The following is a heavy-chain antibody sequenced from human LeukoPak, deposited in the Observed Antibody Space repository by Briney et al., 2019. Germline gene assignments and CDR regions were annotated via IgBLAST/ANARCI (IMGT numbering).Heavy chain of an antibody. Sequence: GGSLRLSCAASGFTFSNYWMSWVRQAPGKGLEWVASIKQDGSEKHYVDSVKGRFTISRDNAKNSLYLQMNSPRADDTAVYYCARLYSSSVNFWGQGTMVTDSS. CDR2: IKQDGSEK. D-gene: IGHD6-13*01. CDR1: GFTFSNYW. CDR3: ARLYSSSVNF. V-gene: IGHV3-7*01. J-gene: IGHJ4*02.